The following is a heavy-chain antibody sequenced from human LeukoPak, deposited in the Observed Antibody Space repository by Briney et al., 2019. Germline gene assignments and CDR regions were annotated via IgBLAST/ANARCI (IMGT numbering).Heavy chain of an antibody. J-gene: IGHJ4*02. D-gene: IGHD3-9*01. CDR1: GYTFTGYY. Sequence: ASVRVSCKASGYTFTGYYMHWVRQAPGQGLEWIGWINPKSGGTNYAQKFQGRVTMTRDTSISTAYMEVSRLRSADTAVYYCARSPHILTGEKFDYWGQGTRVTVSS. CDR3: ARSPHILTGEKFDY. CDR2: INPKSGGT. V-gene: IGHV1-2*02.